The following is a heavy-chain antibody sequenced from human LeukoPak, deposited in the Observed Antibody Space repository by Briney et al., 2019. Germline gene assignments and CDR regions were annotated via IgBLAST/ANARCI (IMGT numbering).Heavy chain of an antibody. CDR2: INPNSGGT. Sequence: ASVKVSCKASGYTFTGYYMHWVRQAPGQGLEWMGWINPNSGGTNYAQKFQGRVTMTRDTSISTAYMELSRLRSDDTAVYYCARTHRYYDSSGYFYYFDYWGQGTLVTVSS. V-gene: IGHV1-2*02. D-gene: IGHD3-22*01. J-gene: IGHJ4*02. CDR1: GYTFTGYY. CDR3: ARTHRYYDSSGYFYYFDY.